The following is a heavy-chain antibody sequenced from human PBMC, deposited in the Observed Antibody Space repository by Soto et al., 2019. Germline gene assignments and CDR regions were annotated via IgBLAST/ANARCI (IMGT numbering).Heavy chain of an antibody. D-gene: IGHD3-22*01. J-gene: IGHJ4*02. V-gene: IGHV1-18*04. CDR3: ARIYYYDSSGYYLDY. Sequence: GASVKVSCKXSGYTFTSYGISWVRQAPGQGLEWMGWISAYNGNTNYAQKLQGRVTMTTDTSTSTAYMELRSLRSDDTAVYYCARIYYYDSSGYYLDYWGQGTLVTVSS. CDR2: ISAYNGNT. CDR1: GYTFTSYG.